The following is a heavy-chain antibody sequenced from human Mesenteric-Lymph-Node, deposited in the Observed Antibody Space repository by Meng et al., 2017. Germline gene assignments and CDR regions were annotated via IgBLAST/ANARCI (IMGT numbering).Heavy chain of an antibody. J-gene: IGHJ6*02. CDR3: TRVAYRSGWYGHNYYGMDV. CDR1: GFTFSNYW. D-gene: IGHD6-19*01. V-gene: IGHV3-7*01. Sequence: GESLKISCAASGFTFSNYWMTWVRQAPGKGLEWVANIKQDGSEKYYVDSVKGRFTISRDNAKNSVFLQMNSLRGEDTALYYCTRVAYRSGWYGHNYYGMDVWGQGTTVTVSS. CDR2: IKQDGSEK.